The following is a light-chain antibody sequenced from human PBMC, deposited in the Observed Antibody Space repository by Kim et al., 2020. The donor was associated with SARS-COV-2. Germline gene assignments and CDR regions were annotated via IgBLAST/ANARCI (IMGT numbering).Light chain of an antibody. CDR1: SSNIGAGYN. V-gene: IGLV1-40*01. CDR2: VNS. J-gene: IGLJ3*02. Sequence: RVIISCTGSSSNIGAGYNVHWYQQVPGTPPKLLIYVNSNRPSGVPDRFSGSKSGTSASLAITGLQAEDEADYYCQSFDSSLTGRVFGGGTQLTVL. CDR3: QSFDSSLTGRV.